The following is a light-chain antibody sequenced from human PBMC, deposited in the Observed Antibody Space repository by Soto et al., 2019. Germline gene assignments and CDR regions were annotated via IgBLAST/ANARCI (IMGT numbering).Light chain of an antibody. CDR3: QQSYITPYT. Sequence: DIQMTQSPPSLSASVRDTVTITCRASQSISVHLNWYQQKPGEVPKLLIYAASNLHSGVPSRFSGSGSETDFALTISSLQPEDFATYYCQQSYITPYTFGQGTRLEIK. CDR2: AAS. CDR1: QSISVH. J-gene: IGKJ2*01. V-gene: IGKV1-39*01.